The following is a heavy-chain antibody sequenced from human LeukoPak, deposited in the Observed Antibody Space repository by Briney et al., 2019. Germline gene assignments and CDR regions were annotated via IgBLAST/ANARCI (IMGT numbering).Heavy chain of an antibody. J-gene: IGHJ3*02. CDR3: AKDRGSKRDAFDI. Sequence: GGSLRLSCAASGFTFSSYGMHWVRQAPGKGLEWVAFIRYDGSNKYYADSVKGRFTISRDNSENTLYLQMNSLRAEDTAVYYCAKDRGSKRDAFDIWGQGTMVTVSS. V-gene: IGHV3-30*02. D-gene: IGHD1-26*01. CDR1: GFTFSSYG. CDR2: IRYDGSNK.